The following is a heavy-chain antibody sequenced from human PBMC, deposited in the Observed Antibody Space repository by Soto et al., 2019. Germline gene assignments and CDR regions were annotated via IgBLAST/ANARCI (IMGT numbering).Heavy chain of an antibody. V-gene: IGHV4-4*02. J-gene: IGHJ4*02. D-gene: IGHD4-17*01. CDR1: GGSITSNNL. CDR3: ARSTGYGDSYFDY. Sequence: SETLSLTCAVSGGSITSNNLWSWIRHPPGQGLEWIGEIYHSGSANYNPSLKSRIIMSVDTSKNQFSLKLRSVTAADTAVYFCARSTGYGDSYFDYWGQGALVTVS. CDR2: IYHSGSA.